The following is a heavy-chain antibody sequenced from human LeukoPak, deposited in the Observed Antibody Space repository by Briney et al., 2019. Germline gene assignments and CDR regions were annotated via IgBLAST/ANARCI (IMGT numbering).Heavy chain of an antibody. CDR1: GFTFSDYY. D-gene: IGHD2-2*01. Sequence: GGSLRLSCAASGFTFSDYYMSWIRQAPGKGLEWVSYISSRGSTIYYADSVKGRFTISRDNAKNSLYLQMNSLRAEDTGVYYCARRAMDDAFDIWGQGTMVTVSS. J-gene: IGHJ3*02. CDR3: ARRAMDDAFDI. CDR2: ISSRGSTI. V-gene: IGHV3-11*01.